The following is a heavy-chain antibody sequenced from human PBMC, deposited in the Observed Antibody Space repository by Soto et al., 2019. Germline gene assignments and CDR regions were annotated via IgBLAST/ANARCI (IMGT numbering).Heavy chain of an antibody. CDR1: GFTFSNFG. CDR3: AKALGELSPESFDY. V-gene: IGHV3-30*18. J-gene: IGHJ4*02. CDR2: ISYDGSNN. D-gene: IGHD3-16*02. Sequence: QVQLVDSGGGVVQPGMSLRLTCAASGFTFSNFGMHWVRQAPGKGLEWVAFISYDGSNNYYADSVRGRFTISRDNSXNTLHLQMNSLRIEDTAVYYCAKALGELSPESFDYWGQGTLVTVSS.